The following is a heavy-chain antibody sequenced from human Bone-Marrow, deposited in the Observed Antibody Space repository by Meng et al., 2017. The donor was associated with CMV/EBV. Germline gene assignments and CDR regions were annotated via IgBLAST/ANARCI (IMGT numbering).Heavy chain of an antibody. V-gene: IGHV1-8*03. CDR3: ARGGQSGIVVVPAALKFDY. CDR2: MNPNSGNT. Sequence: ASVKVSCKASGYTFTSYDINWVRQATGQGLEWMGWMNPNSGNTGYAQKFQGRVTITRNTSISTAYMELSSLRSEDTAVYYCARGGQSGIVVVPAALKFDYWGQGTLVTVSS. J-gene: IGHJ4*02. CDR1: GYTFTSYD. D-gene: IGHD2-2*01.